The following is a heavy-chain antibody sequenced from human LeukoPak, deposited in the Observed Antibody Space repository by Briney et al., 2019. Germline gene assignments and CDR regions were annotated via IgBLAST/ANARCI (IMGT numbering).Heavy chain of an antibody. V-gene: IGHV3-64D*06. Sequence: GGSLRLSCSVSGFTFSSYSMHWVRQAPGKGLEYVSALSNNGGSTYYADSVRGRFTISRDNSKNTLYLQMSGLRAEDTAVYYCVKGINWGHYYYGMDVWGQGTTVTVSS. CDR2: LSNNGGST. D-gene: IGHD7-27*01. J-gene: IGHJ6*02. CDR3: VKGINWGHYYYGMDV. CDR1: GFTFSSYS.